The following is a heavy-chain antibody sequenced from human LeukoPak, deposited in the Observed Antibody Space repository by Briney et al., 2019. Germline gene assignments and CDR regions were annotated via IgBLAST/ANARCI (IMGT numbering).Heavy chain of an antibody. Sequence: PGGSLRLSCAGSGFTFNYFAIHWVRQAPGKGLEWVAVTSFDGTNKYYADSVKGRFTFSRDNSKNTLYLQMNSLRVEDTAVYYCARESTVTTGLNDYYYYGMDVWGQGTTVTVSS. D-gene: IGHD4-17*01. CDR2: TSFDGTNK. J-gene: IGHJ6*02. V-gene: IGHV3-30-3*01. CDR1: GFTFNYFA. CDR3: ARESTVTTGLNDYYYYGMDV.